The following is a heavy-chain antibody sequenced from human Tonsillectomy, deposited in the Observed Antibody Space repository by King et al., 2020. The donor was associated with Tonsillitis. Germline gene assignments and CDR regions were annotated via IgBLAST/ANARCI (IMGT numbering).Heavy chain of an antibody. CDR2: IYPGDSDT. J-gene: IGHJ5*02. D-gene: IGHD1-14*01. V-gene: IGHV5-51*01. CDR1: GYSFSNYW. CDR3: ARPRDGNPSEFDP. Sequence: VQLVESGAEVKKPGESLRISCETSGYSFSNYWIAWVRQMPGKGLESMGIIYPGDSDTKYSPSFQGQVPISLDRSINTAYLQWNSLNASDTAIYYCARPRDGNPSEFDPGGQGTLVTVSS.